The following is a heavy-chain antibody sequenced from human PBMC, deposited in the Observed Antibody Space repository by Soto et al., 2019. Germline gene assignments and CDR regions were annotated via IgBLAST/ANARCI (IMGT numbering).Heavy chain of an antibody. CDR1: GYTFTNYG. CDR2: VSAYNGER. V-gene: IGHV1-18*01. D-gene: IGHD6-6*01. Sequence: QVQLVQSGAEVKKPGASVKVSCKASGYTFTNYGINWVRQAPGQGLEWLGWVSAYNGERRYAQRVQARVIMTTDTSTTTAYMEWRSLRSDDTAVYYCSRGTSIPAPGDYWGQGTLVTVSS. CDR3: SRGTSIPAPGDY. J-gene: IGHJ4*01.